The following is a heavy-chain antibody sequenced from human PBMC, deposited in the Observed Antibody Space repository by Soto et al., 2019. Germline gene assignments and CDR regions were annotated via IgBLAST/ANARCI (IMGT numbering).Heavy chain of an antibody. CDR2: LQYDGSKT. CDR1: GFTFSNYG. V-gene: IGHV3-33*01. CDR3: ARDAAISQMDV. J-gene: IGHJ6*02. Sequence: GESLKISCAASGFTFSNYGMHWVRQAPGKGLEWVAALQYDGSKTYYGDSAKGRFTISRDISKSTLYLQMNSLRADDTAVYFCARDAAISQMDVWGQGTTVTVSS. D-gene: IGHD6-25*01.